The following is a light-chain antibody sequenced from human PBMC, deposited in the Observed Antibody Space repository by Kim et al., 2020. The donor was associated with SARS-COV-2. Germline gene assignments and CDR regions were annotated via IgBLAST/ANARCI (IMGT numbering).Light chain of an antibody. Sequence: QSALSQPPSASGTPGQSVTISCSGGTSDIGSNSIYWYKQLPGTAPRLLIHNNNQRPLGVPDRFSGSRSGTSASLAISGLQSEDEADYICAVWDDSLTGPVFGGGTKLTVL. CDR1: TSDIGSNS. CDR3: AVWDDSLTGPV. J-gene: IGLJ3*02. V-gene: IGLV1-47*02. CDR2: NNN.